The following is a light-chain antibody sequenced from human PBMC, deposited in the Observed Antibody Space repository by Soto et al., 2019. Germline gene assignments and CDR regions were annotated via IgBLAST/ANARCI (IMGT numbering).Light chain of an antibody. V-gene: IGKV4-1*01. CDR2: WAS. CDR1: QSVLYSSNNKNY. Sequence: DIVMTQSPDSLAVSLGERVTINCKSSQSVLYSSNNKNYLAWYQQKPGQPPKLLIYWASTRESGVPDRFSGSGFGTDFTLTISSLQAEDVAVYYCQQYYGTPHTFGQGTKLEIK. J-gene: IGKJ2*01. CDR3: QQYYGTPHT.